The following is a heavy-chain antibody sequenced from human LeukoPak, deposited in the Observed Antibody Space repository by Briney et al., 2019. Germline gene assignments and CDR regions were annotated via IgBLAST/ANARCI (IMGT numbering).Heavy chain of an antibody. CDR1: GFTFGDYA. V-gene: IGHV3-49*04. J-gene: IGHJ1*01. Sequence: PGGSLRLSCTASGFTFGDYAMSWVRQAPGKGLEWVSFIRSNTYGGTTEYAASVEGRFIVSRDDSKSIAYLQMNSLKTEDTAVYYCARVRLPSYSHTSGYYYSEYFQHWGQGTLVTVSS. CDR2: IRSNTYGGTT. CDR3: ARVRLPSYSHTSGYYYSEYFQH. D-gene: IGHD3-22*01.